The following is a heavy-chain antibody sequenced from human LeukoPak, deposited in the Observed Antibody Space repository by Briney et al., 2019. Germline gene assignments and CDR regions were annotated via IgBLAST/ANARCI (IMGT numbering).Heavy chain of an antibody. J-gene: IGHJ6*02. V-gene: IGHV4-39*01. Sequence: SETLSLTCIVSGGSISSSSYYWGWIRQPPGKGLEWIGSIYYSGSTYYNPSLKSRVTISVDTSKNQFSLKLSSVTAADTAVYYCARHTAYSSSWYHYYGMDVWGQGTTVTVSS. CDR1: GGSISSSSYY. CDR3: ARHTAYSSSWYHYYGMDV. CDR2: IYYSGST. D-gene: IGHD6-13*01.